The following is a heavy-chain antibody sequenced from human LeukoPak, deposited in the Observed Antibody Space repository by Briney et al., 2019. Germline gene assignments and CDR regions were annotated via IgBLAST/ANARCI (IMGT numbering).Heavy chain of an antibody. CDR1: GYSISSGYY. J-gene: IGHJ6*03. CDR2: IYHSGST. CDR3: ARQTAATITGYYFYMDV. D-gene: IGHD5-12*01. V-gene: IGHV4-38-2*01. Sequence: SETLSLTCAVSGYSISSGYYWGWIRQPPGKGLEWIGSIYHSGSTYYNPSLKSRVTISVDTSKNQFSLYLSSVTAADTAVYYCARQTAATITGYYFYMDVWGKGTTVTVSS.